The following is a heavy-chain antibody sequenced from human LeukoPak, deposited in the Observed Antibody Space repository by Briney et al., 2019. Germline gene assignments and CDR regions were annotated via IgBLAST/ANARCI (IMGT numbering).Heavy chain of an antibody. Sequence: KPSETLSLTCSVYARSFSAYYWGWIRQSPGKGLEWIAEIKHRGDTNYNPSVKSRVSISVDTSKKQFSLKVTSLTAADTAVYYCARGPTISETGYFDYWGQGTLVTVSS. D-gene: IGHD1-1*01. CDR2: IKHRGDT. V-gene: IGHV4-34*01. J-gene: IGHJ4*03. CDR3: ARGPTISETGYFDY. CDR1: ARSFSAYY.